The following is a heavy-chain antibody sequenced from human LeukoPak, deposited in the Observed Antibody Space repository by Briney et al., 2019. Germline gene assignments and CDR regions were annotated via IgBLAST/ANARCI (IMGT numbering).Heavy chain of an antibody. J-gene: IGHJ4*02. CDR1: GFTFSSYC. Sequence: PGGSLRLSCAASGFTFSSYCMNWVRQAPGKDLEWVSYIHSTRPTTTYYADSVEGRFTISRDNAKNPVYLQMDSLRVEDTAMYYCARGICDDCSKTGRYFDSWGQGTLVTVSS. D-gene: IGHD2-21*02. CDR2: IHSTRPTTT. CDR3: ARGICDDCSKTGRYFDS. V-gene: IGHV3-48*01.